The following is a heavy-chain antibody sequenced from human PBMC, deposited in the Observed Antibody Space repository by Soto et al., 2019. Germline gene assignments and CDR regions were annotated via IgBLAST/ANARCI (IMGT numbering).Heavy chain of an antibody. CDR2: ISSNSAYI. CDR3: TRDASRDSSARGWFDP. V-gene: IGHV3-21*01. CDR1: GFTFRSFT. J-gene: IGHJ5*02. D-gene: IGHD6-13*01. Sequence: LRLSCAAPGFTFRSFTMNWVRQAPGKGLEWVSTISSNSAYIYYTDALRGRFTISRDNAKNSLHLQMNSLRAEDTAVYYCTRDASRDSSARGWFDPWGPGTMVTVYS.